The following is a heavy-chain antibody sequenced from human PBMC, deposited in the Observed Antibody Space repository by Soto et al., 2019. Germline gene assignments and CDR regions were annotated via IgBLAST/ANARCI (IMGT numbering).Heavy chain of an antibody. CDR1: GYSFTSHY. V-gene: IGHV1-18*04. Sequence: GASVKVSCKAIGYSFTSHYMHWVRQAPGQGLEWMGWISAYNGNTNYAQKLQGRVTMTTDTSTSTAYMELRSLRSDDTAVYYCARSYSSRPDWFDPWGQGTLVTVSS. D-gene: IGHD6-13*01. CDR2: ISAYNGNT. CDR3: ARSYSSRPDWFDP. J-gene: IGHJ5*02.